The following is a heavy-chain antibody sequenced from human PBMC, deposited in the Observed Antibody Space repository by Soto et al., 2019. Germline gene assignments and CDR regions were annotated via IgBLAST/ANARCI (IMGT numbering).Heavy chain of an antibody. CDR3: AREGAHSNYENYYYYYGMDV. Sequence: ASVKVSCKASGYTFTSYYMHWVRQAPGQGLEWMGIINPSGGSTSYAQKFQGRVTMTRDTSTSTVYMELSSLRSEDTAVYYCAREGAHSNYENYYYYYGMDVWGQGTTVTVSS. CDR1: GYTFTSYY. CDR2: INPSGGST. J-gene: IGHJ6*02. D-gene: IGHD4-4*01. V-gene: IGHV1-46*01.